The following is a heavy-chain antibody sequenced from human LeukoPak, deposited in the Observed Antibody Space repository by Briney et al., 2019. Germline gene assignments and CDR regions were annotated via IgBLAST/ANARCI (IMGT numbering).Heavy chain of an antibody. CDR3: ARDCDWNDVDYYYGLDV. V-gene: IGHV4-61*01. J-gene: IGHJ6*02. CDR2: VYYSGST. D-gene: IGHD1-1*01. Sequence: SETLSLTCTVSGGSVSSASYYWSWIRQPPGKGLEWIGYVYYSGSTNYNPSLKSRVTISVDTSKNQFSLKLTSVTAADTAVYYCARDCDWNDVDYYYGLDVWGQGTTVTVSS. CDR1: GGSVSSASYY.